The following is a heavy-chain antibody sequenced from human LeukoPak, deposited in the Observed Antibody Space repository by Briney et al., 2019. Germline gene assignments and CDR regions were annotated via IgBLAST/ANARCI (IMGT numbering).Heavy chain of an antibody. J-gene: IGHJ5*02. CDR2: IIPIFGVS. CDR1: GGSFSNYA. Sequence: ASVKVSCKASGGSFSNYAFSWVRQPPAQGLEWLGGIIPIFGVSNFVQKFQGRVTISADESTSTAYMELSSLTSEDTAVYYCAGGMEFERHHDFWSGSTWFGPWGQGTLVTVSS. CDR3: AGGMEFERHHDFWSGSTWFGP. V-gene: IGHV1-69*01. D-gene: IGHD3-3*01.